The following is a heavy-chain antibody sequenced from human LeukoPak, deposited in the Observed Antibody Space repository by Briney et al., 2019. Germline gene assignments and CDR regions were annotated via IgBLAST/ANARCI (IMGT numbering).Heavy chain of an antibody. CDR2: ISSSSSYI. D-gene: IGHD5-18*01. V-gene: IGHV3-21*01. Sequence: PGGSLRLSCAASGFTFSSYSMNWVRQAPGKGLEWVSSISSSSSYIYYADSVKGRFTISRDNAKNSLYLRMNSLRAEDTAMYYCARGVTPNFDYWGQGTLVTVSS. CDR1: GFTFSSYS. J-gene: IGHJ4*02. CDR3: ARGVTPNFDY.